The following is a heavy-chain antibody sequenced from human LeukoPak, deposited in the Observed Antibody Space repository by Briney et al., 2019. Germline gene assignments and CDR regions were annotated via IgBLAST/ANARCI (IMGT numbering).Heavy chain of an antibody. Sequence: GGSLRLSCAASVFTFRSYSMSWVRQAPGEVLGWVSSISSSSNYIYYAHSVKGRFTISRDNAQNSLYLQMNSVRAEDTAVYYCARAGPRGYSYGKYYFDYWGQGTLVSVSS. CDR2: ISSSSNYI. V-gene: IGHV3-21*01. CDR1: VFTFRSYS. CDR3: ARAGPRGYSYGKYYFDY. J-gene: IGHJ4*02. D-gene: IGHD5-18*01.